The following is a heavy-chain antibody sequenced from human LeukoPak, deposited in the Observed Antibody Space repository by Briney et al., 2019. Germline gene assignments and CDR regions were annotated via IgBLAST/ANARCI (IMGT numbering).Heavy chain of an antibody. CDR2: MNPNSGNR. V-gene: IGHV1-8*01. D-gene: IGHD3-10*01. J-gene: IGHJ5*02. CDR1: GYTFTSYD. Sequence: APVTVSCKASGYTFTSYDINWVRQATGQGLEWMGWMNPNSGNRGYAQKFQGRVTMTRNTSISTAYMEPSSLRSEDTAVYYCARGRLLWFGEYNWFDPWGQGTLVTVSS. CDR3: ARGRLLWFGEYNWFDP.